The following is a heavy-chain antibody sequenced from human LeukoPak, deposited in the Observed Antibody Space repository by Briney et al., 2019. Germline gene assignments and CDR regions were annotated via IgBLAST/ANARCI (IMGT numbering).Heavy chain of an antibody. CDR1: GYSFTSYW. CDR2: IYPGDSDT. V-gene: IGHV5-51*01. J-gene: IGHJ4*02. Sequence: GESLKISCMGSGYSFTSYWIGWVRQMPGKGLEWMGIIYPGDSDTRYSPSFQGQVTISADKSISTAYLQWSSLKASDTAMYYCARAYCGGDCYHILFDYWGQGTLVTVSS. CDR3: ARAYCGGDCYHILFDY. D-gene: IGHD2-21*02.